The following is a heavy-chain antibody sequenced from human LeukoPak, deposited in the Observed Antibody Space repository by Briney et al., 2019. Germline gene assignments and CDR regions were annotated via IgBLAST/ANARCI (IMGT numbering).Heavy chain of an antibody. CDR2: IIPIFGTA. D-gene: IGHD4-17*01. J-gene: IGHJ5*02. CDR1: GGTFSSYA. Sequence: SVKVSCKASGGTFSSYAISWVRQAPGQGLEWMGGIIPIFGTANYAQKFQGRVTITADESTSTAYMELSSLRSEDTAVYYCAREEYGDYAPNWFDPWGQGTLVTVSS. CDR3: AREEYGDYAPNWFDP. V-gene: IGHV1-69*13.